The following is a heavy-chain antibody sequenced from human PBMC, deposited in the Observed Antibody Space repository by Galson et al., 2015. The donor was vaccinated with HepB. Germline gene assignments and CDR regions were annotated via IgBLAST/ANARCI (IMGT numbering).Heavy chain of an antibody. CDR1: GYTLTELS. CDR2: FDPDDGET. Sequence: SVKVSCKVSGYTLTELSMHWVRQAPGKGLEWMGGFDPDDGETIYAQKFQGRVTMTEDTSTDTAYMELSSLRSEDTAVYYCATTTHYYYYYGMDVWGQGTTGTVAS. D-gene: IGHD2-15*01. J-gene: IGHJ6*02. V-gene: IGHV1-24*01. CDR3: ATTTHYYYYYGMDV.